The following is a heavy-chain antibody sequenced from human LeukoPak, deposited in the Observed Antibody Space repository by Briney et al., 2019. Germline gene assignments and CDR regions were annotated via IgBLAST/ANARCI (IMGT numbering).Heavy chain of an antibody. J-gene: IGHJ6*04. CDR3: ASSTSYYYGSGSFHGMDV. Sequence: GGSLRLSCAASGFTFSSYSMNWVRQAPGKGLEWVSSISSSSSYIYYADSVKGRFTISRDNAKNSLYLQMNSLRAEDTAVYYCASSTSYYYGSGSFHGMDVWGKGTTVTVSS. D-gene: IGHD3-10*01. V-gene: IGHV3-21*01. CDR2: ISSSSSYI. CDR1: GFTFSSYS.